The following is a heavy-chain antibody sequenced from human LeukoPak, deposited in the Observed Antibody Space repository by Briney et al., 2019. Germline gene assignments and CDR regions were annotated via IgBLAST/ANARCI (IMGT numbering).Heavy chain of an antibody. D-gene: IGHD3-10*01. Sequence: ASVKVSCKASGGTFSSYAMSWVRQAPGQGLEWMGGIIPIFGSANYAQKFQGRVTITADESTRTAYMELSSLRSDDTAVYYCASSAVGVRPLGGLYYYYYYMDVWGKGTTVTVSS. CDR2: IIPIFGSA. CDR1: GGTFSSYA. V-gene: IGHV1-69*13. CDR3: ASSAVGVRPLGGLYYYYYYMDV. J-gene: IGHJ6*03.